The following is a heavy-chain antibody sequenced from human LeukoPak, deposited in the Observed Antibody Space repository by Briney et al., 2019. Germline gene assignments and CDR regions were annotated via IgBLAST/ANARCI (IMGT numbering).Heavy chain of an antibody. Sequence: GASVKVSCKPSGYTFTGYYMHWVRQAPGQGLEWMGWINPNSGGTNYAQKFQGRVTMTRDTSISTAYMELSRLRSDDTAVYYCARVILGYCSSTNCYRSFDYWGQGTLVTVSS. V-gene: IGHV1-2*02. J-gene: IGHJ4*02. D-gene: IGHD2-2*01. CDR2: INPNSGGT. CDR1: GYTFTGYY. CDR3: ARVILGYCSSTNCYRSFDY.